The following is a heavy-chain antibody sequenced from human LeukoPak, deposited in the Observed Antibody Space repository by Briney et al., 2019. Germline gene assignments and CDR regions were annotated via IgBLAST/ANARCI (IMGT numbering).Heavy chain of an antibody. CDR1: GFTFSSYS. D-gene: IGHD6-13*01. Sequence: GRSLRLSCAASGFTFSSYSMNWVRQAPGKGLEWVSSISSSSSYIYYADSVKGRFTISRDNAKNSLYLQMNSLRAEDTAVYYCARDVGIAAAGTVDYWGQGTLVTVSS. CDR3: ARDVGIAAAGTVDY. V-gene: IGHV3-21*01. CDR2: ISSSSSYI. J-gene: IGHJ4*02.